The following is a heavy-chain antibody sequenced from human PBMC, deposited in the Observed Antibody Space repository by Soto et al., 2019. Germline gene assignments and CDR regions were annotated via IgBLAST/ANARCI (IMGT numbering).Heavy chain of an antibody. CDR2: IYYSGST. D-gene: IGHD6-19*01. V-gene: IGHV4-31*03. J-gene: IGHJ6*02. CDR3: ARLTIRGSRLELGWYYGMDV. CDR1: GGSISSGGYY. Sequence: SETLSLTCTVSGGSISSGGYYWSWIRQHPGKGLEWIGYIYYSGSTYYNPSLKSRVTISVDTSKNQFSLKLSSVTAADTAVYYCARLTIRGSRLELGWYYGMDVWGQGTTVTVSS.